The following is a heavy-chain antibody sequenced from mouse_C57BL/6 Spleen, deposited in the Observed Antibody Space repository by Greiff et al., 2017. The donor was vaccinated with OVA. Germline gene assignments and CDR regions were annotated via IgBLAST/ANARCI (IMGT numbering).Heavy chain of an antibody. CDR1: GYTFTDYN. CDR3: ARGSRFAY. CDR2: INPNNGGT. Sequence: VQLQQSGPELVKPGASVKIPCKASGYTFTDYNMDWVKQSHGKSLEWIGAINPNNGGTIYNQKFEGKATLTVDKSSSTAYMELRSLTSEDTAVYYCARGSRFAYWGQGTLVTVSA. V-gene: IGHV1-18*01. J-gene: IGHJ3*01.